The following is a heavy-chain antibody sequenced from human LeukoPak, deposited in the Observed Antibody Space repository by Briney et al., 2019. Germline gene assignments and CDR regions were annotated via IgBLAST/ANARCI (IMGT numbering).Heavy chain of an antibody. Sequence: GGSLRLSCAASGFTFSSFSMIWVRQAPGKGLEWVSSTSSSSAYTFYAESGKGRFTISRDNSKNTLYLQTNSLRDEDTALYYCTTPGYCSGGRCSDRFLSLRGHIHWGQGTLVTVSS. CDR2: TSSSSAYT. V-gene: IGHV3-21*01. J-gene: IGHJ4*02. CDR3: TTPGYCSGGRCSDRFLSLRGHIH. D-gene: IGHD2-15*01. CDR1: GFTFSSFS.